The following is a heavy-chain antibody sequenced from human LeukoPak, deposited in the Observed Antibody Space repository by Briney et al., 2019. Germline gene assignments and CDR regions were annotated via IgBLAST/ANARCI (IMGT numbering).Heavy chain of an antibody. V-gene: IGHV1-8*03. D-gene: IGHD3-10*01. CDR1: GYTSTSYD. Sequence: ASVKVSCKASGYTSTSYDINWVRQATGQGLEWMGWMNPNSGNTGYAQKFQGRVTITRNTSISTAYMELSSLRSEDTAVYYCARSPLQVLLWFGDNYYYYMDVWGKGTTVTVSS. J-gene: IGHJ6*03. CDR3: ARSPLQVLLWFGDNYYYYMDV. CDR2: MNPNSGNT.